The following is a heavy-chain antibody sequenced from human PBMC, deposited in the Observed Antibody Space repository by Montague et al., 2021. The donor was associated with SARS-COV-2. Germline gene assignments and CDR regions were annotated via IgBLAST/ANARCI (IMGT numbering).Heavy chain of an antibody. J-gene: IGHJ5*02. Sequence: SETLSLTCTVSGGSVSSYYWSWIRQSPGKGLQWLGYIYYSGSTDYNPSLKSRVTMSVDTSKNQLSLRLNSVTTADTAVYFCARAGSIYDYWSGYSSSAGFFDPWGQGILVTVSS. V-gene: IGHV4-59*02. CDR2: IYYSGST. D-gene: IGHD3-3*01. CDR1: GGSVSSYY. CDR3: ARAGSIYDYWSGYSSSAGFFDP.